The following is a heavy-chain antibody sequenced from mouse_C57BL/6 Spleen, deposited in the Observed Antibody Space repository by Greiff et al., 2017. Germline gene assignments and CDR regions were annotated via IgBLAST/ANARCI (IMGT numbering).Heavy chain of an antibody. J-gene: IGHJ3*01. CDR3: VRQDNWVWFAY. Sequence: DAGGGLVQPKGSLKLSCAASGFSFNTYAMNWVRQAPGKGLEWVARIRSKSNNYATYYADSVKDRFTISRDDSESMLYLQMNNLKTEDTAMYYCVRQDNWVWFAYWGQGTLVTVSA. CDR1: GFSFNTYA. CDR2: IRSKSNNYAT. V-gene: IGHV10-1*01. D-gene: IGHD4-1*01.